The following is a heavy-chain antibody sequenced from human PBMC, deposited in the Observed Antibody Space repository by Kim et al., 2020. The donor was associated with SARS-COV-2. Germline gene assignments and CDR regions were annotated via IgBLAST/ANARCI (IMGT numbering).Heavy chain of an antibody. J-gene: IGHJ4*02. CDR3: ARGSAGIYYDSSGYYFDY. V-gene: IGHV4-34*01. Sequence: SETLSLTCAVYGGSFSGYYWSWIRQAPGKGLEWIGEINHSGSTNYNPSLKSRVTISVDTSKNQFSLKLSSVTAADTAVYYCARGSAGIYYDSSGYYFDYWGQGTLVTVSS. CDR2: INHSGST. D-gene: IGHD3-22*01. CDR1: GGSFSGYY.